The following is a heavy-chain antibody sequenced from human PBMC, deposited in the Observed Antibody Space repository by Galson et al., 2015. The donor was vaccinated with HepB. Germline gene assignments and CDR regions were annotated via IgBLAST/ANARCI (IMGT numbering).Heavy chain of an antibody. V-gene: IGHV3-33*01. D-gene: IGHD6-13*01. J-gene: IGHJ4*02. CDR1: GFTFSSYA. Sequence: SLRLSCAASGFTFSSYAMHWVRQAPGKGLEWVAVIWYDGSNKYYADSVKGRFTISRDNSKNTVYLQMNSLRAEDTAVYFCARGGRRAGGTLDYWGQGTLVTVSS. CDR3: ARGGRRAGGTLDY. CDR2: IWYDGSNK.